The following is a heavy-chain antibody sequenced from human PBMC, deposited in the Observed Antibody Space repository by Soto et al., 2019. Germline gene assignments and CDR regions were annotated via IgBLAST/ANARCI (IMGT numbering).Heavy chain of an antibody. CDR2: ILSNDGK. Sequence: QVTLKESGPVLVRPTETLTLTCTVPGFSLNNARVGVSWIRQPPGKALEWLAHILSNDGKSYSTSLKTRLSISKDTSKSQVVLTMTNMDPVDTATYYCARMLAVNYYYCYMDFWGKGTTVTVSS. J-gene: IGHJ6*03. CDR1: GFSLNNARVG. D-gene: IGHD3-10*01. CDR3: ARMLAVNYYYCYMDF. V-gene: IGHV2-26*01.